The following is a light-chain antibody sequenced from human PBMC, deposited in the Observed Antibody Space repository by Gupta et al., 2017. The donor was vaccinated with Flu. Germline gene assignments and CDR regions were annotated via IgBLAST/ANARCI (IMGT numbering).Light chain of an antibody. CDR1: SGNSSYA. CDR2: LNSDGSH. CDR3: QTGGTGTVV. J-gene: IGLJ2*01. Sequence: VKRTCTMSSGNSSYAIEWHQQQPGKGPRDLMNLNSDGSHTKGDGIPDRFSGSSSGAERYFTISSLQAEDEADYYCQTGGTGTVVFGGGTKLTVL. V-gene: IGLV4-69*01.